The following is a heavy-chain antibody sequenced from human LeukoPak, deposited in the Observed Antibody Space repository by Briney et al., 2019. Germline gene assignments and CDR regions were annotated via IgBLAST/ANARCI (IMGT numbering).Heavy chain of an antibody. Sequence: GGSLRLSCAASGFTFSSYSMNWVRQAPGKGLEWVSYISSSSSTIYYADSVKGRFTISRDNAKNSLYLQMNSLRAEDTAVYHCARVPYYDSSGPSLDDYWGQGTLVTVSS. D-gene: IGHD3-22*01. V-gene: IGHV3-48*01. J-gene: IGHJ4*02. CDR1: GFTFSSYS. CDR3: ARVPYYDSSGPSLDDY. CDR2: ISSSSSTI.